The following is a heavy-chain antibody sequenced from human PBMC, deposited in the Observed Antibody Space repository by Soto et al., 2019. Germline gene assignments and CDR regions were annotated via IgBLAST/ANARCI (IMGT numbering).Heavy chain of an antibody. CDR3: VRQGIGVLHGLVDV. D-gene: IGHD3-10*01. J-gene: IGHJ6*02. Sequence: PSETLSLTCAVSGGSISSGGYSWSWIRQPPGKGLEWIGYLRSGEGTSYNPSLKSRVAISADTSMKQFSLRLSSVTAADTAVYYCVRQGIGVLHGLVDVWGQGTTVTVSS. CDR2: LRSGEGT. CDR1: GGSISSGGYS. V-gene: IGHV4-61*08.